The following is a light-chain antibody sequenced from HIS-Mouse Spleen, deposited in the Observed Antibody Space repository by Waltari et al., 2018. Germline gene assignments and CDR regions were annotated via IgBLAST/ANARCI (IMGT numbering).Light chain of an antibody. V-gene: IGLV2-14*03. CDR1: SSAVGGVNY. Sequence: QSALTQPAPVSGSPRQSITISCTGTSSAVGGVNYVYWYQQHPGKAPKLMIYDGSNRPSGVSNRFSGSKSGNTASLTISGLQAEDEADYYCSSYTSSSTRVFGGGTKLTVL. CDR2: DGS. CDR3: SSYTSSSTRV. J-gene: IGLJ3*02.